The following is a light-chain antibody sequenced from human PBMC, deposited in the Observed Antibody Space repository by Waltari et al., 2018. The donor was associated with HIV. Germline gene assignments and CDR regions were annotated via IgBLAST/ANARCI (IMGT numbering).Light chain of an antibody. Sequence: SSELTQDPAVSVALGQTVRITCPGDSLRSYYARWYQQKPGQAPVLVIYGKNNRPSGIPDRFSGSSSGNTASLTITGAQAEDEADYYCNSRDSSGNLYVFGTGTKVTVL. V-gene: IGLV3-19*01. J-gene: IGLJ1*01. CDR1: SLRSYY. CDR2: GKN. CDR3: NSRDSSGNLYV.